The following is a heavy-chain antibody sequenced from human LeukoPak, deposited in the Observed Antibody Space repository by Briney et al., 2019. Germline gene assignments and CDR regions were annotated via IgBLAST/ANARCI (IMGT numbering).Heavy chain of an antibody. CDR2: INHSGST. CDR3: ARVLVVPAAIRDWVYMDV. J-gene: IGHJ6*03. V-gene: IGHV4-34*01. D-gene: IGHD2-2*02. Sequence: SETLSLTCAVYGRSFSGYYWSWIRQPPGKGLEWIGEINHSGSTNYNPSLKSRVTISVDTSKNQFSLKLSSVTAADTAVYYCARVLVVPAAIRDWVYMDVWGQGTTVTVSS. CDR1: GRSFSGYY.